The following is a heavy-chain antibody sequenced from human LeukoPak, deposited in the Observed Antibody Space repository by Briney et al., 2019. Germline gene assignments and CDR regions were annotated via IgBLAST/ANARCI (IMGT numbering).Heavy chain of an antibody. CDR2: ISSSGSTI. D-gene: IGHD3/OR15-3a*01. V-gene: IGHV3-48*03. CDR1: GFTFSSYE. CDR3: ARYDDVWTARRKRAGIDY. Sequence: GGSLRLSCAASGFTFSSYEMNWVRQAPGKGLEWVSYISSSGSTIYYADSVKGRFTISRDNAKNTLYLQMNSLRAEDTAVYYCARYDDVWTARRKRAGIDYWGQGTLVTVSS. J-gene: IGHJ4*02.